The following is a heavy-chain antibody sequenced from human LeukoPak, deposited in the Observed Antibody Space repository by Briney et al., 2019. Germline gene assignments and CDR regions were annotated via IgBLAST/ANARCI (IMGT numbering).Heavy chain of an antibody. D-gene: IGHD3-22*01. CDR1: GGVIGSSSFY. Sequence: SETLSLTCTVSGGVIGSSSFYWAWIRQTPGKGLGWIGSLAYSGSTYYKSSLKSRVTLSVDAAKNQFSLNLTSVTAADTALFYCASSTSYYYDTSGYFEYWGQGILVTVSS. CDR2: LAYSGST. V-gene: IGHV4-39*01. CDR3: ASSTSYYYDTSGYFEY. J-gene: IGHJ4*02.